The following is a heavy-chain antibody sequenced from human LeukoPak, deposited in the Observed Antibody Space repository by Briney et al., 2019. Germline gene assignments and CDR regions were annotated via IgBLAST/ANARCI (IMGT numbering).Heavy chain of an antibody. CDR3: ARSVWFGELGD. D-gene: IGHD3-10*01. CDR1: GGSFSGYY. CDR2: INHSGST. V-gene: IGHV4-34*01. J-gene: IGHJ4*02. Sequence: PSETLSLTCAVYGGSFSGYYWSWIRQPPGKGLEWIGEINHSGSTNYNPSLKSRVTISVDTSKNQFSLKPSSVTAADTAVYYCARSVWFGELGDWGQGTLVTVSS.